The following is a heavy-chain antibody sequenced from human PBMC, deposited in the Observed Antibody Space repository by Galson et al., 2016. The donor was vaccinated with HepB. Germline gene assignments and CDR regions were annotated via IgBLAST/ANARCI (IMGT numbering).Heavy chain of an antibody. CDR1: EFTFDDYA. J-gene: IGHJ4*02. Sequence: SLRLSCAASEFTFDDYAMHWVRQAPGKVLEWVSGISWNSGSSGYADSVKGRFTVSRDNAKNSLYLQMNSLRAEDTALYFCAKDYSSGWFGAGGFEHWGQGTLVTVSS. V-gene: IGHV3-9*01. CDR3: AKDYSSGWFGAGGFEH. D-gene: IGHD6-19*01. CDR2: ISWNSGSS.